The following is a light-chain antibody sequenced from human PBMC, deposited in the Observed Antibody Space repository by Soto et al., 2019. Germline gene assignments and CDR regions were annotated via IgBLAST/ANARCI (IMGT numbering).Light chain of an antibody. CDR1: SSDVGGYDF. V-gene: IGLV2-14*01. CDR2: NVS. J-gene: IGLJ3*02. Sequence: QSALTQPASVSGSPGQSITISCTGTSSDVGGYDFVSWYQQHPGKAPKLMIHNVSNRPSGVSDRFSGSKSGYTASLTISGLQAEDEADYYCSSFTTSSTLVFGGGTKLTVL. CDR3: SSFTTSSTLV.